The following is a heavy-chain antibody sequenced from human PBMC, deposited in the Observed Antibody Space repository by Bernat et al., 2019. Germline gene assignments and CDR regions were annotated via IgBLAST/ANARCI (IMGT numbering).Heavy chain of an antibody. CDR3: VSRDTAMVYYYYYGMDV. Sequence: QVQLVQSGAEVKKPGSSVKVSCKASGGTFSSYAISWVRQAPGQGLEWMGGIIPIFGTANYAQKFQGRVTITADESTSTAYMELSSLRSEDTAVYYCVSRDTAMVYYYYYGMDVWGQGTTVTVSS. CDR1: GGTFSSYA. V-gene: IGHV1-69*01. CDR2: IIPIFGTA. D-gene: IGHD5-18*01. J-gene: IGHJ6*02.